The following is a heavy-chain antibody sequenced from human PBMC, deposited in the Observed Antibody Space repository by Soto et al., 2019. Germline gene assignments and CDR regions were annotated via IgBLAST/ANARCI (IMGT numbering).Heavy chain of an antibody. CDR2: ISYDGSNK. V-gene: IGHV3-30*18. J-gene: IGHJ5*02. D-gene: IGHD5-18*01. CDR1: GFTFSSCG. CDR3: AKRGYGRYNWFDP. Sequence: QPGGSLRLSCAASGFTFSSCGMHWVRQAPGKGLEWVAVISYDGSNKYYADSVKGRFTISRDNSKNTLYLQMNSLRAEDTAVYYCAKRGYGRYNWFDPWGQGTLVTVSS.